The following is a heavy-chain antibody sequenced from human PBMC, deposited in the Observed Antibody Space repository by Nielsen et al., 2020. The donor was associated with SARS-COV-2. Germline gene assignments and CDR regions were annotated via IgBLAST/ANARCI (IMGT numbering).Heavy chain of an antibody. CDR1: GYTFTGYY. J-gene: IGHJ4*02. D-gene: IGHD2-2*01. CDR3: ARAQLRSTWDFDS. CDR2: INPNSGGT. V-gene: IGHV1/OR15-1*04. Sequence: ASVKVSCKASGYTFTGYYMHWVRQAPGQGLEWMGRINPNSGGTIYAQKFQGRVTMTRDTSTSTVYMELTTLRSEDTATYYCARAQLRSTWDFDSWGQGTLVTVSS.